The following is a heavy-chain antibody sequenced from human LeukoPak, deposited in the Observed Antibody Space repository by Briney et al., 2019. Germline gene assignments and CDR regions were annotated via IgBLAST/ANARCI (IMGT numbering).Heavy chain of an antibody. V-gene: IGHV4-59*02. Sequence: PSETLSLTCSVSGDSVSDYYWSWIRQPPGKGLEWIGYIYYNAYTDYNPSLKSRVTISVDTSKNQFSLNLSSVTAADTAVYYCARDGPDGNYYMDVWGKGTTVTVSS. CDR1: GDSVSDYY. CDR3: ARDGPDGNYYMDV. D-gene: IGHD1-1*01. J-gene: IGHJ6*03. CDR2: IYYNAYT.